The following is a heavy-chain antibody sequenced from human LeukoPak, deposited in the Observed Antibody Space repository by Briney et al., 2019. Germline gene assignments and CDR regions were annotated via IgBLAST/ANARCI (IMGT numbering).Heavy chain of an antibody. D-gene: IGHD3-22*01. V-gene: IGHV4-38-2*01. CDR3: ARNDSSGYFDY. CDR2: IYLSGST. CDR1: GYSISSGHY. Sequence: SETLSLTCAVSGYSISSGHYWGWIRQPPGKGLEWIGGIYLSGSTSYNPSLKSRVTISVDTSKNQFSLKLNSVTAADTAVYYCARNDSSGYFDYWGQGTLVTVSS. J-gene: IGHJ4*02.